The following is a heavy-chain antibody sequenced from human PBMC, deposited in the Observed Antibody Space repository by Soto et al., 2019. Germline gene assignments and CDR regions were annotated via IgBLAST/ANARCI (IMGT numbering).Heavy chain of an antibody. CDR1: GFTISSYG. Sequence: GPLRHSCTASGFTISSYGMSWGSQTPAKGLEWVSASSGSGGSTYYSTSLKTRITISKDTSKNQVVLTMTNMDPVDTATYYCARIGYSSGWYGEDWFDLWVRESWSPAPQ. D-gene: IGHD6-19*01. CDR3: ARIGYSSGWYGEDWFDL. CDR2: SSGSGGST. V-gene: IGHV3-23*01. J-gene: IGHJ5*02.